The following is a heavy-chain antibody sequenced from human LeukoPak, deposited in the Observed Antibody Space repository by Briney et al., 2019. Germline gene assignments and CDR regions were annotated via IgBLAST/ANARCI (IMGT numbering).Heavy chain of an antibody. CDR3: AKDTKIVVVTNLFDY. CDR1: GFTFSSYG. D-gene: IGHD3-22*01. CDR2: ISYDGSNK. V-gene: IGHV3-30*18. Sequence: PPGGSLRLSCAASGFTFSSYGMHWVRQAPGKGLEWVAVISYDGSNKYYADSVKGRFTISRDNSKNTLYLQMNSLRAEDTAVYYCAKDTKIVVVTNLFDYWGQGTLVTVSS. J-gene: IGHJ4*02.